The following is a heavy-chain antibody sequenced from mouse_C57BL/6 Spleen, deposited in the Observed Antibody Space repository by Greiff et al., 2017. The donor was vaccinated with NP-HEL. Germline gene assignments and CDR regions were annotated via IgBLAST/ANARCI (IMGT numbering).Heavy chain of an antibody. Sequence: VQLQQSGPELVKPGASVKISCKASGYTFTDYYMNWVKQSHGKSLEWIGDINPNNGGTSYNQKFKGKATLTVDKSSSTAYMELRSLTSEDSAVYYCARWVYDGYYFDYWGQGTTLTVSS. V-gene: IGHV1-26*01. D-gene: IGHD2-3*01. J-gene: IGHJ2*01. CDR1: GYTFTDYY. CDR3: ARWVYDGYYFDY. CDR2: INPNNGGT.